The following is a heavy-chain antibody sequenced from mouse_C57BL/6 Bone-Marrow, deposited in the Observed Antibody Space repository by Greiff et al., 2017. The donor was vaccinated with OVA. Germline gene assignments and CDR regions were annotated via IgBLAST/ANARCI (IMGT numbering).Heavy chain of an antibody. Sequence: QVQLQQSGAELVRPGASVTLSCKASGYTFTDYEMHWVKQTPVHGLEWIGAIDPETGGTAYNQKFKGKAILTADKSSSTAYMELRSLTSEDSAVYYCTRSNYGSSYYWGQGTTLTVSS. CDR1: GYTFTDYE. CDR3: TRSNYGSSYY. J-gene: IGHJ2*01. CDR2: IDPETGGT. V-gene: IGHV1-15*01. D-gene: IGHD1-1*01.